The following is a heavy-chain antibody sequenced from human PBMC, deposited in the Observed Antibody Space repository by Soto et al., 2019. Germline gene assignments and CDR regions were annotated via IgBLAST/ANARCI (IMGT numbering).Heavy chain of an antibody. V-gene: IGHV4-31*03. CDR1: GGSISSGGYY. D-gene: IGHD6-13*01. CDR2: IYYSGST. CDR3: AGAVRAAAVVWFDP. Sequence: SETLSLTCTVSGGSISSGGYYWSWIRQHPGKGLEWIGYIYYSGSTYYNPSLKSRVTISVDTSKNQFSLKLSSVTAADTAVYYCAGAVRAAAVVWFDPWGQGTLVTVSS. J-gene: IGHJ5*02.